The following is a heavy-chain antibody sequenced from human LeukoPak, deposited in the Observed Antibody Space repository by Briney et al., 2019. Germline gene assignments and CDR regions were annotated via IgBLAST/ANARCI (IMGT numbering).Heavy chain of an antibody. CDR3: ARACTSSRQSSPYYSDY. D-gene: IGHD6-13*01. CDR1: GGSISSSSYY. V-gene: IGHV4-39*07. J-gene: IGHJ4*02. CDR2: IYYSGST. Sequence: SETLSLTCTVSGGSISSSSYYWGWIRQPPGKGLEWIGSIYYSGSTYYNPSLKSRVTISVDTSKNQFSLKLSSVTAADTAVYYCARACTSSRQSSPYYSDYWGQGTLVTVSS.